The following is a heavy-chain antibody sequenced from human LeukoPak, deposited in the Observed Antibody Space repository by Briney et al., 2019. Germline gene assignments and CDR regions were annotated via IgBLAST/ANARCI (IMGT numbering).Heavy chain of an antibody. CDR3: ARENPSGYYNRPIDY. J-gene: IGHJ4*02. Sequence: SETLSLTCTVSGASISSYYWSWIRQPPGKGLGWIGDIYYSGSIKYNPSLESRVTMSVDTSKNQFSLKLSSVTAADTAIYYCARENPSGYYNRPIDYWGQGTLVTVSS. V-gene: IGHV4-59*01. D-gene: IGHD3-22*01. CDR2: IYYSGSI. CDR1: GASISSYY.